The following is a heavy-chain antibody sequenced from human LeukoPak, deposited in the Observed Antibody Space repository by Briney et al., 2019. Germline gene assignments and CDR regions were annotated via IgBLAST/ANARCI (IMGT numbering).Heavy chain of an antibody. CDR2: IYYSGST. CDR3: ARQPRDYYGSGVNWLDP. Sequence: PSETLSLTCTVSGGSISSSSYYWGWIRQPPGKGLEWIGSIYYSGSTYYNPSLKSRVTISVDTSKNQFSLKLSSVTAADTAVYYCARQPRDYYGSGVNWLDPWGQGTLVTVSS. V-gene: IGHV4-39*01. J-gene: IGHJ5*02. CDR1: GGSISSSSYY. D-gene: IGHD3-10*01.